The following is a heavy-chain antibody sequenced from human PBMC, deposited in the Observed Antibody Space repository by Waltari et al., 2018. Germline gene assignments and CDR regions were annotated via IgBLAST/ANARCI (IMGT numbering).Heavy chain of an antibody. Sequence: QVQLVQSGAEVKKPGASVKVSCKASGYTFTIYEINWVRQASGQGLEWMGWMNPNSAETGYAQKFQGRVTMTRDTSTSTAYLELSSLQSEDTAIYYCVRGGISRAAAWTPVDYWGQGTLLTVSS. CDR2: MNPNSAET. CDR3: VRGGISRAAAWTPVDY. CDR1: GYTFTIYE. D-gene: IGHD6-13*01. J-gene: IGHJ4*02. V-gene: IGHV1-8*01.